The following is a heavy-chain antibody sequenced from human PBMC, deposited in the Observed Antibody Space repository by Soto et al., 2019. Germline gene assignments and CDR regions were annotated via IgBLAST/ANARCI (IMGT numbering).Heavy chain of an antibody. D-gene: IGHD2-8*01. CDR2: IYYSGST. V-gene: IGHV4-30-4*01. CDR1: GGSISSGDYY. CDR3: ARDLGCTNGVCYTWYFDY. Sequence: SETLSLTCTVSGGSISSGDYYWSWIRQPPGKGLEWIGYIYYSGSTYYNPSLKSRVTISVDTSKNQFSLKLSSVTAADTAVYYCARDLGCTNGVCYTWYFDYWGQGTLVTAPQ. J-gene: IGHJ4*02.